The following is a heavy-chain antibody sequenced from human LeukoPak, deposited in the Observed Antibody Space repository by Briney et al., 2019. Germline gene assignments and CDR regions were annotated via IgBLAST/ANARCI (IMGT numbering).Heavy chain of an antibody. CDR2: ISSSSSTI. D-gene: IGHD3-3*01. CDR3: ARAERRGYDFWSGYYLPDY. J-gene: IGHJ4*02. Sequence: GGSLRLSCAASGFTFSSYRMNWVRQAPGKGLEWVSYISSSSSTIYYADSVKGRFTISRDNAKNTLYLQMNSLRAEDTAVYYCARAERRGYDFWSGYYLPDYWGQGTLVTVSS. V-gene: IGHV3-48*04. CDR1: GFTFSSYR.